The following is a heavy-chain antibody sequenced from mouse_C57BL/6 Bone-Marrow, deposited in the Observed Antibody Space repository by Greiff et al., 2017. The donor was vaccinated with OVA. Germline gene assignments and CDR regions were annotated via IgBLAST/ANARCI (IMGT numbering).Heavy chain of an antibody. Sequence: EVKLVESGGGLVKPGGSLKLSCAASGFTFSSYAMSWVRQTPEKRLEWVAYICSGGDYIYYADTVKGRFTISRDNARNTLYLKMSSLKSEDTAMYYCTRDPPPNYYGSSYWYFDVWGTGTTVTVSS. D-gene: IGHD1-1*01. CDR2: ICSGGDYI. CDR3: TRDPPPNYYGSSYWYFDV. V-gene: IGHV5-9-1*02. J-gene: IGHJ1*03. CDR1: GFTFSSYA.